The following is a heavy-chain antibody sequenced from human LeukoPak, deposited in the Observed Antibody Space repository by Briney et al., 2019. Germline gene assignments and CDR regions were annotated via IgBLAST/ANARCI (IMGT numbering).Heavy chain of an antibody. Sequence: PGGSLRLSCAASGFTFSTYWMHWVRQAPGKGLVWVSRIKSDGSTTNYADSVKGRFTISRDNAKNTLYLQMNSLRAEDTAVYYCARDNNTDLDYWGQGTLVTVSS. CDR3: ARDNNTDLDY. CDR2: IKSDGSTT. CDR1: GFTFSTYW. J-gene: IGHJ4*02. D-gene: IGHD5-18*01. V-gene: IGHV3-74*01.